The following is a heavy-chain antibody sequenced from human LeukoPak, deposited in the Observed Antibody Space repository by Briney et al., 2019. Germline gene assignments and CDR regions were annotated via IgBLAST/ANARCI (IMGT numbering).Heavy chain of an antibody. CDR1: GFTFSSYW. J-gene: IGHJ6*03. Sequence: GGSLRLSCAASGFTFSSYWMSWVRQAPGKGLEWVANTKQDGSEKYYVDSVKGRFTISRDNAKNSLYLQMNSLRAEDTAVYYCARGPGFRSYCSSTGCYMVDTIIPTRARGHMDVWGKGTTVTVSS. D-gene: IGHD2-2*02. CDR2: TKQDGSEK. CDR3: ARGPGFRSYCSSTGCYMVDTIIPTRARGHMDV. V-gene: IGHV3-7*01.